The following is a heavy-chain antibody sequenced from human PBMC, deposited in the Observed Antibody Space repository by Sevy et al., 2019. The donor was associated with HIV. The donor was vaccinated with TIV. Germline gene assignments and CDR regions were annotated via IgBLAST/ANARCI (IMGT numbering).Heavy chain of an antibody. V-gene: IGHV3-23*01. Sequence: GGSLRLSCAASGFTFSNYAMSWVRQAPGKGLERVSTFFFGCGKMNYADSVKGRFTISRDNSKNTLYLQMNSLRAEDTALYYCAREGCSKPHDYWRQGTLVTVSS. D-gene: IGHD2-15*01. J-gene: IGHJ4*02. CDR3: AREGCSKPHDY. CDR1: GFTFSNYA. CDR2: FFFGCGKM.